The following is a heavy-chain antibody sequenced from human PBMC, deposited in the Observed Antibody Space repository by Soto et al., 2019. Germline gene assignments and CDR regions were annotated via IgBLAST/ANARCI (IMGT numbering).Heavy chain of an antibody. CDR1: GFTVSSNY. Sequence: EVQLVETGGGLIQPGGSLRLSCAASGFTVSSNYMSWVRQAPGKGLEWVSVIYSGGSTYYADSVKGRFTISRDNSKNTLDLQMNSLGGEDTAGVYCAINIRGGIWGQGTLVTVSS. D-gene: IGHD3-10*01. CDR3: AINIRGGI. V-gene: IGHV3-53*02. CDR2: IYSGGST. J-gene: IGHJ4*02.